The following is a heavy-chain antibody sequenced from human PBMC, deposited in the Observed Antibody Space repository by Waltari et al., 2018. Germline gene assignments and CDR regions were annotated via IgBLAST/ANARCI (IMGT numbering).Heavy chain of an antibody. D-gene: IGHD5-12*01. CDR1: GGSISSSSYY. J-gene: IGHJ4*02. CDR3: ARDRADGGYEFDY. V-gene: IGHV4-39*07. CDR2: IYYSGST. Sequence: QLQLQESGPGLVKPSETLSLTCTVPGGSISSSSYYWGWIRQPPGKGLEWIGSIYYSGSTYYNPSLKSRVTISVDTSKNQFSLKLSSVTAADTAVYYCARDRADGGYEFDYWGQGTLVTVSS.